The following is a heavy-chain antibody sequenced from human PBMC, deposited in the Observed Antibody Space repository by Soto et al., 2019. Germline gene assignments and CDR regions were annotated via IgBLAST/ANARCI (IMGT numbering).Heavy chain of an antibody. V-gene: IGHV3-33*01. CDR1: GFTFSSYG. CDR2: IWYDGSNK. J-gene: IGHJ4*02. Sequence: QVQLVESGGGVVQPGRSLRLSCAASGFTFSSYGMHWVRQAPGKGLEWVAVIWYDGSNKYYAESVKGRFTISRDNSKNTLYLQMNSLRAEDTAVYYCARNPNYFDYWGQGTLVTVSS. CDR3: ARNPNYFDY.